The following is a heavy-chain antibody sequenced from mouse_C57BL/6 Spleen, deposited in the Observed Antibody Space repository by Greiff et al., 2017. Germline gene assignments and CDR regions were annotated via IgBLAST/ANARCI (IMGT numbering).Heavy chain of an antibody. D-gene: IGHD1-1*01. CDR1: GYSITSGYY. CDR3: ARGYGRPGY. V-gene: IGHV3-6*01. J-gene: IGHJ2*01. CDR2: ISYDGSN. Sequence: EVKLMESGPGLVKPSQSLSLTCSVTGYSITSGYYWNWIRQFPGNKLEWMGYISYDGSNNYNPSLKNRISITRDTSKNQFFLKLNSVTTEDTATYYCARGYGRPGYWGQGTTLTVSS.